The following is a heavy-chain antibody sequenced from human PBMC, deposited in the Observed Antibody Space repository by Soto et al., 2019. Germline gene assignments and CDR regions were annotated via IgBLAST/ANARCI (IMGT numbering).Heavy chain of an antibody. V-gene: IGHV4-30-2*05. CDR3: SRGGGIVVVTATYDQ. CDR2: IYHSGST. D-gene: IGHD2-21*02. J-gene: IGHJ4*02. CDR1: GCSISSGGYS. Sequence: PSDTLSLTFAVSGCSISSGGYSWSWILQPPGKGLEWIGYIYHSGSTYYNPSLKSRVTISVDTSTSTVHMELGSLTSEDTAVYYCSRGGGIVVVTATYDQWGQGTLVSVSS.